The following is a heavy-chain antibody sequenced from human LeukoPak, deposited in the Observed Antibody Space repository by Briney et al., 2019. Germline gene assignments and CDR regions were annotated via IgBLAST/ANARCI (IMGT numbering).Heavy chain of an antibody. Sequence: PSETQTFSCTVSSGSTSNSYGTWIRQPPGKGLEWIGHFSHSGSTNYNLSLNSRVTISVDTSKNQFFLNLRSVTAADTAVYYCAGKDGTLWGQGILVTVAS. CDR3: AGKDGTL. V-gene: IGHV4-59*01. J-gene: IGHJ1*01. CDR1: SGSTSNSY. CDR2: FSHSGST. D-gene: IGHD1/OR15-1a*01.